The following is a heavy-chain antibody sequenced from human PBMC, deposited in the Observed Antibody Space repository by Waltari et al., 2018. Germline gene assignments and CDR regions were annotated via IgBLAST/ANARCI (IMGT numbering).Heavy chain of an antibody. V-gene: IGHV4-31*03. CDR2: IYYSGST. J-gene: IGHJ6*03. CDR3: ARDRRYHLTTSYYYMDV. D-gene: IGHD3-3*02. CDR1: GGSISSGGSY. Sequence: QVQLQESGPGLVKPSQTLSLTCTVSGGSISSGGSYWSWIRQHPGKGLERIGYIYYSGSTYYNPSLKSRVTISVDTSKNQFSLKLSSVTAADTAVYYCARDRRYHLTTSYYYMDVWGKGTTVTVSS.